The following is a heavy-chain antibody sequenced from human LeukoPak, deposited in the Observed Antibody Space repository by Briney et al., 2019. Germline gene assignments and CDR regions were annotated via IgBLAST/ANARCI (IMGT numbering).Heavy chain of an antibody. D-gene: IGHD3-9*01. J-gene: IGHJ4*02. CDR2: ISYDGCNK. CDR1: GFTFSRYG. CDR3: AKDKRLYYDILTGPLDY. V-gene: IGHV3-30*18. Sequence: PGGSVRLFCAASGFTFSRYGMQCVREAPGKGLVWVAVISYDGCNKYYADSVKGRFTSSRDNSKNTLYLQMNSLRAEDTAVYYCAKDKRLYYDILTGPLDYWGQGTLVTVSS.